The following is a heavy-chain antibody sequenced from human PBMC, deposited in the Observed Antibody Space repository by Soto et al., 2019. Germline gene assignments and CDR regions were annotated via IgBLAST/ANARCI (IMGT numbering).Heavy chain of an antibody. Sequence: GASVKVSCKASGYTFTSSGISWVRQAPGQGLEWMGWISAYNGNTKYAQKLQGRVTMTTDTSTSTAYMELRSLRSDDTAVYYCARDRRIVATITWSYYYYYGMDVWGQGTTVTVSS. CDR2: ISAYNGNT. CDR1: GYTFTSSG. D-gene: IGHD5-12*01. J-gene: IGHJ6*02. V-gene: IGHV1-18*01. CDR3: ARDRRIVATITWSYYYYYGMDV.